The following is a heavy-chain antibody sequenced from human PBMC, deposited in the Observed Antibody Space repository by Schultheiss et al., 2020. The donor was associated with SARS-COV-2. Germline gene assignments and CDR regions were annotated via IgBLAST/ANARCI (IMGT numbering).Heavy chain of an antibody. J-gene: IGHJ3*01. Sequence: GGSLRLSCAASGFTVSSNYMSWVRQAPGKGLEWVSVIYSGGSTYYADSVKGRFTISRDNSKNTLYLQMNSLRADDTAVYYCARENGNDASDVWGQGIMVTVSS. CDR3: ARENGNDASDV. CDR1: GFTVSSNY. CDR2: IYSGGST. D-gene: IGHD1-1*01. V-gene: IGHV3-53*01.